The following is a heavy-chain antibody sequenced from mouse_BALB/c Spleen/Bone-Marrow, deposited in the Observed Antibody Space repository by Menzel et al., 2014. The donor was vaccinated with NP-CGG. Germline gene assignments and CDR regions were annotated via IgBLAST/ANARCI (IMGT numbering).Heavy chain of an antibody. CDR3: TTLGRFAY. CDR1: GYTFTNYY. Sequence: SGAELVKPGVSVKLSCKASGYTFTNYYMYWVKQRPGQDLEWIGEINPSNGGTNFNEKFKSEATLTVDKSSSTACMQLSSLTSEDSAVYYCTTLGRFAYWGQGTLVTVSA. CDR2: INPSNGGT. J-gene: IGHJ3*01. V-gene: IGHV1-53*01. D-gene: IGHD4-1*01.